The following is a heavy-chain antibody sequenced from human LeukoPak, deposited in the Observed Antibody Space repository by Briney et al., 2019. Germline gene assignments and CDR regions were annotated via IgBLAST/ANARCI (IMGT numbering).Heavy chain of an antibody. CDR2: IYTGGTK. V-gene: IGHV3-66*01. CDR1: GFTLSSNS. D-gene: IGHD3-16*01. CDR3: ARDVAATGGVYFDC. J-gene: IGHJ4*02. Sequence: PGGSLRLSCAASGFTLSSNSMSWVRQAPGKGLVWVSGIYTGGTKYYADSVKGRFTISRDNSKNTLYLQMNSLRAEDTAVYYCARDVAATGGVYFDCWGQGTLVTVSS.